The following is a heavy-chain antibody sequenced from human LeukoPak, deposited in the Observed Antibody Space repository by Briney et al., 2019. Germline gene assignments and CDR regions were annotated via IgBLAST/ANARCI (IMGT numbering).Heavy chain of an antibody. CDR2: IRYDGSNK. CDR3: ATDQAWELLN. V-gene: IGHV3-30*02. D-gene: IGHD1-26*01. J-gene: IGHJ4*02. CDR1: GFTFSSYG. Sequence: GGSLRLSCAASGFTFSSYGMHWVRQAPGKGLEWVAFIRYDGSNKYYADSVKGRFTISRDNSKNTLYLQMNSLRAEDTAVYYCATDQAWELLNWGQGTLVTVSS.